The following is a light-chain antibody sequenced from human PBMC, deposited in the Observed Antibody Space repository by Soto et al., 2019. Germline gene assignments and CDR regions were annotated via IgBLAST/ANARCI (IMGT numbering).Light chain of an antibody. CDR2: DAS. Sequence: EIVLTQSPATLSLSPGERASLSCRASQSVASFLAWYQQKPGQAPRLLIFDASNRATGTPARFSGSGSGTDFTLTISSLEPEDFAFYYCQQRSNWPLTFGGGTKVDIK. V-gene: IGKV3-11*01. J-gene: IGKJ4*01. CDR1: QSVASF. CDR3: QQRSNWPLT.